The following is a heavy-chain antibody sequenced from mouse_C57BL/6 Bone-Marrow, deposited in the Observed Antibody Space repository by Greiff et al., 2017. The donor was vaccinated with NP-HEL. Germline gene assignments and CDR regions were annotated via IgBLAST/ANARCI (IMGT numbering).Heavy chain of an antibody. Sequence: EVQVVESGGGLVQPGGSLKLSCAASGFTFSDYYMYWVRQTPEKRLEWVAYISNGGGSTYYPDTVKGRFTISRDNAKNTLYLQMSRLKSEDTAMYYCARRPSTPYWYFDVWGTGTTVTVSS. D-gene: IGHD2-1*01. CDR1: GFTFSDYY. CDR3: ARRPSTPYWYFDV. V-gene: IGHV5-12*01. CDR2: ISNGGGST. J-gene: IGHJ1*03.